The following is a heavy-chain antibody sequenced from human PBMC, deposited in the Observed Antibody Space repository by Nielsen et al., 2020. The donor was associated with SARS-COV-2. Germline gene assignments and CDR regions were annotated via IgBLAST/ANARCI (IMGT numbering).Heavy chain of an antibody. CDR1: GFTVSSNY. J-gene: IGHJ4*02. Sequence: GGSLRLSCAASGFTVSSNYMSWVRQAPGKGLEWVSSISSSSSYIYYADSVKGRFTISRDNAKNSLYLQMNSLRAEDTAVYYCASVAYDILTGYYLYWGQGTLVTVSS. V-gene: IGHV3-21*01. CDR3: ASVAYDILTGYYLY. D-gene: IGHD3-9*01. CDR2: ISSSSSYI.